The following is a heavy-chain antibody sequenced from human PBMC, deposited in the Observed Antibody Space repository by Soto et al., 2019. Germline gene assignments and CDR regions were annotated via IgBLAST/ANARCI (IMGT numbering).Heavy chain of an antibody. D-gene: IGHD1-26*01. CDR3: EHHPVGLIVGAH. Sequence: GGSLRLSCAASRFTFSTYAMSWVRQAPGKGLEWVSSISGSGSSTYYADSVKGRFTISRDNSKNTLYLQMNSLRGEDTAVYYCEHHPVGLIVGAHWGQGTLVTVSS. J-gene: IGHJ4*02. CDR1: RFTFSTYA. CDR2: ISGSGSST. V-gene: IGHV3-23*01.